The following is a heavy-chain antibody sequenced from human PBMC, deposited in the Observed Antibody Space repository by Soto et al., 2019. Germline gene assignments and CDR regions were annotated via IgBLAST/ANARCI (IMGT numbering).Heavy chain of an antibody. Sequence: GGSLRLSCAASGFTFSGSAMHWVRQASGKGLEWVGRIRSKANSYATAYAASVKGRFTISRDDSKNTAYLQMNSLKTEDTAVYYCTSPLQLRHYYMDVWGKGTTVTVSS. CDR2: IRSKANSYAT. J-gene: IGHJ6*03. CDR3: TSPLQLRHYYMDV. D-gene: IGHD5-12*01. CDR1: GFTFSGSA. V-gene: IGHV3-73*01.